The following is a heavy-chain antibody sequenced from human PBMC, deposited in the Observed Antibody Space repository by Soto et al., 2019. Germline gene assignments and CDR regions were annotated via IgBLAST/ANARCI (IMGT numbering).Heavy chain of an antibody. CDR3: AGHIVGELLPPYYMDV. V-gene: IGHV5-51*01. J-gene: IGHJ6*03. CDR1: GYSFTRYW. CDR2: IYPGEFET. D-gene: IGHD1-7*01. Sequence: GESLKISCKGSGYSFTRYWIGWVRQMPGKSLEWKGIIYPGEFETRYSPSFQGQVTISADKSISTAYLQWSSLKASDTAMYYCAGHIVGELLPPYYMDVWGKGTTVTVSS.